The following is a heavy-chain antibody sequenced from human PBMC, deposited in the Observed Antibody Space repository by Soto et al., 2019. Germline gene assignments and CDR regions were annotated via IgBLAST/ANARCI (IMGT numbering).Heavy chain of an antibody. Sequence: QVQLEQSGAEVKKPGSSVKVSCKASGGTFRTAAISWVRQAPGQGLEWMGGIMPVFRTPDYAQKCQGRVTITADESTNTDYVELRGLRSDDTAVYYCARDNDRPQLGGNYYYILDVWGQGTTITVSS. V-gene: IGHV1-69*12. CDR2: IMPVFRTP. D-gene: IGHD2-8*01. CDR3: ARDNDRPQLGGNYYYILDV. J-gene: IGHJ6*02. CDR1: GGTFRTAA.